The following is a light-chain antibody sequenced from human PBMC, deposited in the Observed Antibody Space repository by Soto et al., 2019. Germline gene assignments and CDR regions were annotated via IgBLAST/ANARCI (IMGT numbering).Light chain of an antibody. CDR2: DVS. V-gene: IGLV2-14*03. Sequence: QSVLTQPSSVSGSPGQSITISCTGTSSDVGGYDYVSWYQQHPGKAPKLMIYDVSNRPSGVSNRFSGSKSGNTASLTISGLQDDDEAGSYCSSYTSSNPLVVFGGGTKLTVL. J-gene: IGLJ2*01. CDR1: SSDVGGYDY. CDR3: SSYTSSNPLVV.